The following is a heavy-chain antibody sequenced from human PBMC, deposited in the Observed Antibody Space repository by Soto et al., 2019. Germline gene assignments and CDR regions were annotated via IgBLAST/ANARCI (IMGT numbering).Heavy chain of an antibody. CDR1: GGSISSYY. CDR3: ARTYYDFWSGYPNWFDP. V-gene: IGHV4-59*01. CDR2: IYYSGST. J-gene: IGHJ5*02. Sequence: PSETLSLTCPVSGGSISSYYWSWIRQPPGKGLEWIGYIYYSGSTNYNPSLKSRVTISVDTSKNQFSLKLSSVTAADTAVYYCARTYYDFWSGYPNWFDPWGQGTLVTVSS. D-gene: IGHD3-3*01.